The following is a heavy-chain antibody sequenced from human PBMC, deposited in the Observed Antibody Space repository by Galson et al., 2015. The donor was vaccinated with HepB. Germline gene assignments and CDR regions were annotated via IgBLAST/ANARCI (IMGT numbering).Heavy chain of an antibody. V-gene: IGHV3-21*01. J-gene: IGHJ4*02. Sequence: SLRLSCAASGFTFSSYAMHWVRQAPGKGLEWVSSISSSSSYIYYADSVKGRFTISRDNAKNSLYLRMNSLRAEDTALYYCSSGRGLYWGQGTLVTVSS. CDR1: GFTFSSYA. D-gene: IGHD5-12*01. CDR3: SSGRGLY. CDR2: ISSSSSYI.